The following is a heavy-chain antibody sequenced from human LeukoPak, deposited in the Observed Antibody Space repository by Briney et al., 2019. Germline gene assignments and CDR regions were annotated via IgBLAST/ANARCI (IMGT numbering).Heavy chain of an antibody. D-gene: IGHD6-25*01. V-gene: IGHV1-24*01. J-gene: IGHJ4*02. CDR3: AIRPHSSGQNFDY. Sequence: ASVKVSCKVSGYTLTELSMHWVRQAPGKGLEWMGGFDPEDGEAVYAQKFQGRVTMTEDTSTDTAYMELSSLRSEDTAVYYCAIRPHSSGQNFDYWGQGTLVTVSS. CDR1: GYTLTELS. CDR2: FDPEDGEA.